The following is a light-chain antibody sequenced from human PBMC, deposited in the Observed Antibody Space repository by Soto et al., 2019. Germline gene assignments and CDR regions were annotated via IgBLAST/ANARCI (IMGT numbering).Light chain of an antibody. CDR1: SSDVGGYNY. J-gene: IGLJ1*01. Sequence: QSALTQPASVSGSPGQSIAISCTVTSSDVGGYNYVSWYQQYPGKAPKLMIYHVSNRPSGVSNRFSGSKSGNSASLTISGLQAEDEADYYCSSYTSTSTYVFGTGTKLTVL. CDR2: HVS. CDR3: SSYTSTSTYV. V-gene: IGLV2-14*01.